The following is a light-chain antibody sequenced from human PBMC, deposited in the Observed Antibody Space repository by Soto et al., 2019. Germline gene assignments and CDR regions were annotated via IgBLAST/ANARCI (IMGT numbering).Light chain of an antibody. CDR1: QSLLHRDGKTY. CDR3: MQGTHWPHT. CDR2: EVS. J-gene: IGKJ1*01. V-gene: IGKV2-29*03. Sequence: DLVMTQTPLSLSVSPGQPASISCKSSQSLLHRDGKTYLYWYLQKPGQPPRLLIYEVSNRDSGVPDRFSGSGSGTHFTLKISGLEAEDVGLYYCMQGTHWPHTFGQGTKVDIK.